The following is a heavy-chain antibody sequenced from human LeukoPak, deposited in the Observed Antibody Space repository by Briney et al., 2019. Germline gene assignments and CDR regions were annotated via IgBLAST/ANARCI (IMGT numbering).Heavy chain of an antibody. J-gene: IGHJ4*02. D-gene: IGHD3-10*01. V-gene: IGHV1-69*13. Sequence: GASVKVSCKASGGTFSNYAISWVRQAPGQGLEWMGGIIPLFGTANYAQKFLGRVIITADESTSTTYMYLNSLKSDDTAVYYCAREWAGYGSGSYYYYWGQGTLVTVPS. CDR2: IIPLFGTA. CDR3: AREWAGYGSGSYYYY. CDR1: GGTFSNYA.